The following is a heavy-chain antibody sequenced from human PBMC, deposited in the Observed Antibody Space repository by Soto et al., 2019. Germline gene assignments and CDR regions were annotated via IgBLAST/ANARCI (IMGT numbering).Heavy chain of an antibody. D-gene: IGHD3-10*01. CDR2: INHSGST. V-gene: IGHV4-34*01. J-gene: IGHJ6*02. CDR3: ARVRSGYYYYGMDV. CDR1: GGSFSCYY. Sequence: SETLSLTCSVYGGSFSCYYWSWIRQPPGKGLEWIGEINHSGSTNYNPSLKSRVTISVDTSKNQFSLKLSSVTAADTAVYYCARVRSGYYYYGMDVWGQGTTVTVSS.